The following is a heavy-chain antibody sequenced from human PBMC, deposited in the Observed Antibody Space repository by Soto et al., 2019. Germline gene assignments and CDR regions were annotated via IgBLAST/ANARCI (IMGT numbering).Heavy chain of an antibody. CDR2: INHSGST. J-gene: IGHJ6*02. V-gene: IGHV4-34*01. Sequence: SETLSLTCAVYGGSFSGYYWSWIRQPPGKGLEWIGEINHSGSTNYNPSLKSRVTISVDTSKSQFSLKLSSVTAADTAVYYCARGTPVTIFGVVIGYYYGMDVWGQGTTVT. CDR3: ARGTPVTIFGVVIGYYYGMDV. D-gene: IGHD3-3*01. CDR1: GGSFSGYY.